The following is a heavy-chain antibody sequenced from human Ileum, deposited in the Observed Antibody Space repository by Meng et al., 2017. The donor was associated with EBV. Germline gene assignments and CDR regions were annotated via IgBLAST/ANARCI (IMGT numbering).Heavy chain of an antibody. D-gene: IGHD6-13*01. CDR3: VSSRVES. CDR2: IKEKSGGGTK. CDR1: RRTFNNAW. J-gene: IGHJ5*01. V-gene: IGHV3-15*01. Sequence: EVQVVGGGGGLVKPGEFLRRSCGGSRRTFNNAWVSWVRQAPGKGLEWIARIKEKSGGGTKDYAALVKGRFSISRNESKNMVYLQMSSMKIEDTAVYYCVSSRVESWGQGTLVTVSS.